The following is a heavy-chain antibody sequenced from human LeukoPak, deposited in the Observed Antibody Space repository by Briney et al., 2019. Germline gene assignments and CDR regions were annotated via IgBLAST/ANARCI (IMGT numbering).Heavy chain of an antibody. D-gene: IGHD2-2*01. V-gene: IGHV4-59*01. J-gene: IGHJ5*02. Sequence: PSETLSLTCTVSGGSMSGYYWSWIRQPPGKGLEWIGYMYYSGGTNYNPSLESRVTISVDTSKNQFSLKLTSVTAADAAVYYCARLGYCSRARCSNWFDPWGQGTVVTVSS. CDR2: MYYSGGT. CDR1: GGSMSGYY. CDR3: ARLGYCSRARCSNWFDP.